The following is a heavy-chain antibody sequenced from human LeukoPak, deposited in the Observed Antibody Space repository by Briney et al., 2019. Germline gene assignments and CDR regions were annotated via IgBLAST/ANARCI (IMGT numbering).Heavy chain of an antibody. Sequence: GGSLRLSCEASRFTFSTHWMHWVRQAPGKGLVWVSRIDSDGGNAYYADSVKGRFTISRDNAKNTLYLQMNSPRAEDTAVYYCARGGGVLTAIDFWGQGTLVTVSS. J-gene: IGHJ4*02. D-gene: IGHD3-16*01. V-gene: IGHV3-74*01. CDR2: IDSDGGNA. CDR1: RFTFSTHW. CDR3: ARGGGVLTAIDF.